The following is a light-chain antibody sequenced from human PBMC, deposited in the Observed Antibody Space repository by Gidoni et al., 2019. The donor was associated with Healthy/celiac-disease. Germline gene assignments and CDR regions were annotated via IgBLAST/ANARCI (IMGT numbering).Light chain of an antibody. Sequence: QSVLTQPPSVSGHPGQRVTISCTGSSPNIGAGYDVHWYQQLPGTAPKPLIYGNSNRPSGVPDRFSGSKSGTSASLAITGLQAEDEADYYCQSYDSSLSGSVVFGGGTKLTVL. V-gene: IGLV1-40*01. J-gene: IGLJ2*01. CDR1: SPNIGAGYD. CDR2: GNS. CDR3: QSYDSSLSGSVV.